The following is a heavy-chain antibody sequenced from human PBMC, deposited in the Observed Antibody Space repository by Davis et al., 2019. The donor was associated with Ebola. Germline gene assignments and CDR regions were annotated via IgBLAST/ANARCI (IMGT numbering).Heavy chain of an antibody. Sequence: ASVKVSCKASGYSFISYGISWVRQAPGQGLEWMGWISPYSGKMDYAQNLQGRVTMTTDTSTNTAYMELRSLRSDDTAVYYCARTHSTGWDLTNWFDPWGQGTLVTVSS. CDR1: GYSFISYG. CDR2: ISPYSGKM. V-gene: IGHV1-18*04. J-gene: IGHJ5*02. CDR3: ARTHSTGWDLTNWFDP. D-gene: IGHD6-19*01.